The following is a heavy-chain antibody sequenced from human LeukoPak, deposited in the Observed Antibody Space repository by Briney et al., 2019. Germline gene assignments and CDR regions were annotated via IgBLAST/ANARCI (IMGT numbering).Heavy chain of an antibody. CDR2: IYTSGST. CDR3: ARVVVGATTPSYYFDY. CDR1: GGSISSYY. J-gene: IGHJ4*02. Sequence: NPSETLSLTCTVSGGSISSYYWSWIRQPAGKGLEWIGRIYTSGSTNYNPSLKSRVTMSVDTSKNQFSLKLSSVTAADTAVYYCARVVVGATTPSYYFDYWGQGTLVTVSS. V-gene: IGHV4-4*07. D-gene: IGHD1-26*01.